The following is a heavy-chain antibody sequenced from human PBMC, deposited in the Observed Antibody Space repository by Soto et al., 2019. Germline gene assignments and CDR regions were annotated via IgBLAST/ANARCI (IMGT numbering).Heavy chain of an antibody. CDR1: GFSLSTSAEG. CDR3: AHGSCTSADCYPNPYLDY. D-gene: IGHD2-2*01. J-gene: IGHJ4*02. CDR2: IYWDGDE. V-gene: IGHV2-5*02. Sequence: QITLKESGPTLVKPTQTLTLTCTFSGFSLSTSAEGVGWIRQPPGTALEWLALIYWDGDERYSPSLKSRLTITKDTSKNQVVLTMTTMDPADTATYSCAHGSCTSADCYPNPYLDYWGQGILVTVSS.